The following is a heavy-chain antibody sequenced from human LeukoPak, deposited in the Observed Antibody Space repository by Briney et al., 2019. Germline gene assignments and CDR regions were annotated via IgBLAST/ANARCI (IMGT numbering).Heavy chain of an antibody. V-gene: IGHV3-30*18. CDR2: ISYDGSNK. Sequence: GGSLRLSCAASGFTFSSYGMHWVRQAPGKGLEWVAVISYDGSNKYYADSVKGRFTISRDNSRNTLYLQMNSLRAEDTAVYYCANGVGIVATFVYWGQGTLVTVSS. CDR3: ANGVGIVATFVY. D-gene: IGHD5-12*01. CDR1: GFTFSSYG. J-gene: IGHJ4*02.